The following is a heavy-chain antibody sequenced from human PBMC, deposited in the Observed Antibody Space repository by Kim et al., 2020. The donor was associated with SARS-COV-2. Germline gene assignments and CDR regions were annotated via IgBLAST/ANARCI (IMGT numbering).Heavy chain of an antibody. Sequence: SVKVSCKASGGTFSSYAISWVRQAPGQGLEWMGGIIPIFGAANYAQKFQGRVTITADESTSTAYMELSSLRSEDTAVYYCARINSIAVAGFFNRYGMDVWGQGTTVTVSS. D-gene: IGHD6-19*01. CDR2: IIPIFGAA. CDR1: GGTFSSYA. J-gene: IGHJ6*02. CDR3: ARINSIAVAGFFNRYGMDV. V-gene: IGHV1-69*13.